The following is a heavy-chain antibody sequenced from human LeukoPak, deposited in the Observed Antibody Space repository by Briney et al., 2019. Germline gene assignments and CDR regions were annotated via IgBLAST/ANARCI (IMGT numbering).Heavy chain of an antibody. D-gene: IGHD3-16*01. J-gene: IGHJ4*02. CDR1: GYPFSGYY. Sequence: ASVKVPRKASGYPFSGYYMHWVRQAPGQGLEWMGWINPNSGGTKYVQKFQGRVTMTRDTSISTAYMELSRLRSDDTAVYYCASGSLASYFDHWGQGTLVTVSS. CDR3: ASGSLASYFDH. V-gene: IGHV1-2*02. CDR2: INPNSGGT.